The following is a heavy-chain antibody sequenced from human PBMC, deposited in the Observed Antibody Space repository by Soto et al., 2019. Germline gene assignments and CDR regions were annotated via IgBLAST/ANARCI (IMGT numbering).Heavy chain of an antibody. V-gene: IGHV3-23*01. CDR3: AKFHGSGTYYNFPDY. D-gene: IGHD3-10*01. J-gene: IGHJ4*02. Sequence: EVYLLESGGGLVQPGGSLRLSCAASGFTFSTYAMSWVRQAPGKGLEWVSTISDSGGRTYYAASVKGRFTTSRDNSKNTLYLLMNSLSAEDTALYYCAKFHGSGTYYNFPDYWGQGTLVTVSS. CDR1: GFTFSTYA. CDR2: ISDSGGRT.